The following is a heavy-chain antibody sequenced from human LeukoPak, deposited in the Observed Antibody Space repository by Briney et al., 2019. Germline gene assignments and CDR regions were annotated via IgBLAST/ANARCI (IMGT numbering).Heavy chain of an antibody. V-gene: IGHV3-66*01. CDR3: ARDPEYYYGSGASDY. CDR1: GLTVSSNY. D-gene: IGHD3-10*01. J-gene: IGHJ4*02. CDR2: IYSGGST. Sequence: GGSLRLSCAASGLTVSSNYMSWVRQAPGKGLEWVSVIYSGGSTYYADSVKGRFTISRDNSKNTLYLQMNSLRAEDTAVYYCARDPEYYYGSGASDYWGQGTLVTVSS.